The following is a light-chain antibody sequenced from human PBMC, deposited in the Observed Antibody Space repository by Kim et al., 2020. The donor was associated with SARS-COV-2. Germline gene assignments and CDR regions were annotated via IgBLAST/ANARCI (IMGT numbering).Light chain of an antibody. Sequence: TVTISRTSIGGSIASNSVQRYQQRPGSAPIIEIDENNQRPSGVPDRFSGSIDSSSNSASLTISGLKTEDEADYYCQSYDTNNRVFGGGTQLTVL. CDR1: GGSIASNS. V-gene: IGLV6-57*02. CDR3: QSYDTNNRV. J-gene: IGLJ3*02. CDR2: ENN.